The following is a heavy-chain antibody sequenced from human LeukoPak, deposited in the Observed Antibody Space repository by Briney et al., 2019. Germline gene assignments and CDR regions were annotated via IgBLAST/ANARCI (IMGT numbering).Heavy chain of an antibody. D-gene: IGHD3-10*01. V-gene: IGHV1-2*06. CDR3: ARYRGYGSGSYSHDAFDI. CDR1: AYTFTDYY. J-gene: IGHJ3*02. CDR2: INPNSGGT. Sequence: ASVKVSCKASAYTFTDYYVHWVRQAPGQGLEWMGRINPNSGGTNYAQKFQGRVTMTRDTSISTAYMELSRLRSDDTAVYYCARYRGYGSGSYSHDAFDIWGQGTMVTVSS.